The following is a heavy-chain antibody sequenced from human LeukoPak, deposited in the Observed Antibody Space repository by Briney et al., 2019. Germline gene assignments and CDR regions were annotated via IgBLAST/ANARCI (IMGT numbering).Heavy chain of an antibody. CDR1: GGAVSSGSYY. CDR2: IHYSGST. CDR3: TRTNYGDYNWFDP. Sequence: SETLSLTCTVSGGAVSSGSYYWSWIRQPPGQGLEWIGYIHYSGSTKYNPSLKSRVTMSVDTFKNQFSLKVTSVTAADTAIYYCTRTNYGDYNWFDPWGQGTLVTVSS. J-gene: IGHJ5*02. D-gene: IGHD4-17*01. V-gene: IGHV4-61*01.